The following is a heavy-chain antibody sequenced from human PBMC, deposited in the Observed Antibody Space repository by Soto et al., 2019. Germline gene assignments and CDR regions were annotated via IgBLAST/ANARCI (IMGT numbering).Heavy chain of an antibody. CDR1: GFTFSSDW. V-gene: IGHV3-74*01. D-gene: IGHD3-10*01. J-gene: IGHJ4*02. Sequence: EVQLVESGGGLAQPGGSLRLSCAASGFTFSSDWMHWVRQAPGKGLVWVSRINTDGRGTSYADSVKGRFTISRDNAKNTLYLQMNRLRAEDTAVYYCARDRPGSQSYLDYWGQGNMVTVSS. CDR2: INTDGRGT. CDR3: ARDRPGSQSYLDY.